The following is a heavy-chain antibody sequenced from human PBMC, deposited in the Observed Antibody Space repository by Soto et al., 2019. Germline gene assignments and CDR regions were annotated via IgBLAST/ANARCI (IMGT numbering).Heavy chain of an antibody. CDR2: FLASGGNT. Sequence: ASVKVSCKASGYSFFSYYIHWVRQAPGQGLEWMGRFLASGGNTFYAQRFRDRVSMTRDTSSTNTVSLELTSLTSDDTAVYYCARGGATIFGVIDSWGQGTRVTVSS. CDR1: GYSFFSYY. J-gene: IGHJ4*02. V-gene: IGHV1-46*01. D-gene: IGHD3-3*02. CDR3: ARGGATIFGVIDS.